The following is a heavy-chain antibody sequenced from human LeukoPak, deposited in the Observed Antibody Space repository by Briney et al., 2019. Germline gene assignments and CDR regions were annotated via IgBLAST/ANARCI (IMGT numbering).Heavy chain of an antibody. Sequence: PGGSLRLSCAASGFTFSSYWMHCVRQAPGKGLVWVSRINSDGSSTSYADSVKGRFTISRDNAKNSLYLQMNSLRAEDTAVYYCARMTTVTSNYYFDYWGQGTLVTVSS. CDR1: GFTFSSYW. CDR2: INSDGSST. D-gene: IGHD4-11*01. V-gene: IGHV3-74*01. CDR3: ARMTTVTSNYYFDY. J-gene: IGHJ4*02.